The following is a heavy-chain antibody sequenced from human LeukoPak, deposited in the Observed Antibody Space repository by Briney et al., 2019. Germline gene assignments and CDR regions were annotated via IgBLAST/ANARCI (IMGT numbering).Heavy chain of an antibody. CDR1: GYTLTELS. CDR3: ATDDYGDYVDAFDI. J-gene: IGHJ4*02. D-gene: IGHD4-17*01. Sequence: ASVKVSCKVSGYTLTELSMHWVRQAPGKGLEWMGGSDPEDGETIYAQKFQGRVTMTEDTSTDTAYMELSSLRSEDTAVYYCATDDYGDYVDAFDIWGQGTLVTVSS. V-gene: IGHV1-24*01. CDR2: SDPEDGET.